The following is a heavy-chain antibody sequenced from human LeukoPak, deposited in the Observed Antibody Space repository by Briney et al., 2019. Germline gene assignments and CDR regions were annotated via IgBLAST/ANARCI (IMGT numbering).Heavy chain of an antibody. D-gene: IGHD6-13*01. CDR2: ISSSRSYI. V-gene: IGHV3-21*01. CDR1: GYTFSSYS. J-gene: IGHJ4*02. Sequence: GGPLTLSCAASGYTFSSYSMNWVRQAPGKGLEWVSFISSSRSYIYYADSVKGRFTISRDNAKNSLYLQMNSLSAEDTAVYYCARFIAAPYYFDYWGRGTLVTVSS. CDR3: ARFIAAPYYFDY.